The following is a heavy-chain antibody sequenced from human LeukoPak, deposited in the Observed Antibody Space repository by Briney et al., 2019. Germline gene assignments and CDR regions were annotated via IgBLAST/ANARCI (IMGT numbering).Heavy chain of an antibody. CDR2: INPNSGGT. V-gene: IGHV1-2*02. CDR3: ARGRLVRAGGFDP. Sequence: GASVKVSCKASGYTLTGYYMHWVRQAPGQGLEWMGWINPNSGGTNYAQKFQGRVTMTRDTSISTAYMELSRLRSDDTAVYYCARGRLVRAGGFDPWGQGTLVTVSS. J-gene: IGHJ5*02. CDR1: GYTLTGYY. D-gene: IGHD6-19*01.